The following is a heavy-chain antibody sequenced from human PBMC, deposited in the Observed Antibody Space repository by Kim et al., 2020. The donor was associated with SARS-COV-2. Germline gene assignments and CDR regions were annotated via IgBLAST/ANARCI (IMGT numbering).Heavy chain of an antibody. V-gene: IGHV6-1*01. D-gene: IGHD3-10*01. CDR2: TYYMSRWYN. Sequence: SQTLSLTCAISGDSVSSNSAAWNWIRQSPSRGLEWLGRTYYMSRWYNDYAVSVKSRITINPDTSKNQFSLQLNSVTPEDTAVYYCARNEGLLGFGELLRYYYYVRDVWGRGTTVTVSS. CDR3: ARNEGLLGFGELLRYYYYVRDV. J-gene: IGHJ6*02. CDR1: GDSVSSNSAA.